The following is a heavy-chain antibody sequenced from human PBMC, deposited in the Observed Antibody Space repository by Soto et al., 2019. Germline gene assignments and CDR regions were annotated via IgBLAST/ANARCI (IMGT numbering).Heavy chain of an antibody. Sequence: GGSLRLSCAASGIMFSSYAMSWVRQAPGKGLEWVSAISGSGGSTYYADSVKGRFTISRDNSKNTLYLQMNSLRAEDTAVYYCAKSRLSMVRGVIITPLDYWGQGTLVTVSS. D-gene: IGHD3-10*01. V-gene: IGHV3-23*01. CDR3: AKSRLSMVRGVIITPLDY. J-gene: IGHJ4*02. CDR1: GIMFSSYA. CDR2: ISGSGGST.